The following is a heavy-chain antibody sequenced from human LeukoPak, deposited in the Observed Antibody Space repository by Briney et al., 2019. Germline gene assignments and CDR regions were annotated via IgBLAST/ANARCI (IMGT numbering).Heavy chain of an antibody. Sequence: ASVKVSRKASGYTFTSYGISWVRQAPGQGREWMGWISAYNGNTNYAQKLQGRVTMTTDTSTSTAYMELRSLRSDDTAVYYCASSPTRLSYSYYGMDVWGQGTTVTVSS. V-gene: IGHV1-18*01. J-gene: IGHJ6*02. CDR2: ISAYNGNT. CDR1: GYTFTSYG. CDR3: ASSPTRLSYSYYGMDV. D-gene: IGHD5-12*01.